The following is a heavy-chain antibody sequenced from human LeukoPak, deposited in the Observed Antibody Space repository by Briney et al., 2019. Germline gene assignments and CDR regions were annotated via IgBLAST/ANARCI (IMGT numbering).Heavy chain of an antibody. Sequence: GGSLRPSCAASGFTFSECSIHCVRGGPGEGLEYVSAISANGGSTYYANSVKGRFTISRDDPKNTLDLQMGSLRPEDMAVYYCARGFRYYGSGIDYWGQGTLVTVSS. CDR1: GFTFSECS. D-gene: IGHD3-10*01. CDR3: ARGFRYYGSGIDY. J-gene: IGHJ4*02. V-gene: IGHV3-64*01. CDR2: ISANGGST.